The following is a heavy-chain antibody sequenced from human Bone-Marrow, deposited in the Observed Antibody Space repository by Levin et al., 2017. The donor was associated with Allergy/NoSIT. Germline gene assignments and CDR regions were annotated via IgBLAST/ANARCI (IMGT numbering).Heavy chain of an antibody. J-gene: IGHJ4*02. CDR1: GFTVSSNY. CDR3: AKNGGWYGAGYFDY. Sequence: LSLTCAASGFTVSSNYMSWVRQAPGKGLEWVSVIYSGGDTFYAESVTGRFTISRDNSKNTLYLQMNSLIAEDTAVYYCAKNGGWYGAGYFDYWGQGTLVTVSS. D-gene: IGHD6-19*01. CDR2: IYSGGDT. V-gene: IGHV3-66*02.